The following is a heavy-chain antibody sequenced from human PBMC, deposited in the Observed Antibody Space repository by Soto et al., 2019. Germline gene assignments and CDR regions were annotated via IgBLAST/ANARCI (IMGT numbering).Heavy chain of an antibody. J-gene: IGHJ4*02. CDR3: ARDLVAVSGGVYSSSSGGYFFDF. V-gene: IGHV3-11*01. Sequence: QVQLVESGGGLVKPGGSLRLSCAASGFTFSDYYMSWIRQAPGKGLEWVSYISNSGRTLYYADSMKGRFTISRDNARNSLFLLMNSLRSDDTAVYYCARDLVAVSGGVYSSSSGGYFFDFWGQGTLVTVSS. CDR2: ISNSGRTL. D-gene: IGHD6-6*01. CDR1: GFTFSDYY.